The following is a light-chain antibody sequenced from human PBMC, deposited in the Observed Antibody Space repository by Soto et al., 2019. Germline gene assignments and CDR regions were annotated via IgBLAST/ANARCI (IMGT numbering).Light chain of an antibody. Sequence: ESVLTHSQGTLSLSHGERATLSCRASQSVSSTYLAWYQQKPGQAPRLLIYGASSRATGVPDRFSASGSGTEFTLTISSLQSEDFAVYYCQQYNNWPPWAFGQGAKVDI. CDR3: QQYNNWPPWA. V-gene: IGKV3-20*01. J-gene: IGKJ1*01. CDR2: GAS. CDR1: QSVSSTY.